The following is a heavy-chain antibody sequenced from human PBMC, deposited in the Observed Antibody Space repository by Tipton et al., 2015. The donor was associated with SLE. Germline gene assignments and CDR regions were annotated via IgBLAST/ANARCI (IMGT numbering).Heavy chain of an antibody. CDR3: ARARDFDWLSLWAFDI. J-gene: IGHJ3*02. D-gene: IGHD3-9*01. V-gene: IGHV1-18*01. CDR1: GYTFTSYG. CDR2: ISAYNGNT. Sequence: QLVQSGAEVKKPGASVKVSCKASGYTFTSYGISWVRQVPGQGLEWMGWISAYNGNTNYAQKLQGRVTMTTDTSTSTAYMELRSLRSDDTAVYYCARARDFDWLSLWAFDIWGQGTMVTVSS.